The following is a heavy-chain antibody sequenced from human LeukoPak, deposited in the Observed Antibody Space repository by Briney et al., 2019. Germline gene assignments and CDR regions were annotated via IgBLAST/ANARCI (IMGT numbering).Heavy chain of an antibody. Sequence: PSETLSLTCAFSTYSISRGYYWGGIRQPPGKGLEWIGSIYHSGTTYYKPSLKSRVTISVDTSKNQFSLKLNSVTASDTAVYYCARDLSVWLDYFDYWGQGTLVTVSS. CDR1: TYSISRGYY. V-gene: IGHV4-38-2*02. D-gene: IGHD6-19*01. CDR2: IYHSGTT. J-gene: IGHJ4*02. CDR3: ARDLSVWLDYFDY.